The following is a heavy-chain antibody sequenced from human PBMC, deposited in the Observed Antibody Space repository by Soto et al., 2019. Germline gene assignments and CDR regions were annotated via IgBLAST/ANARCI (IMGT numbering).Heavy chain of an antibody. J-gene: IGHJ6*02. V-gene: IGHV4-39*01. Sequence: SETLSLTCAVSGASINTSTYHWGWIRQSPGKGLEWIGTIYFPGITHCNPSLKSRLTISVDTSKNQFSLRLTSVTAADTAVYYCTRLNYDYFFAMDVWGQGTLVTVSS. CDR3: TRLNYDYFFAMDV. CDR1: GASINTSTYH. CDR2: IYFPGIT.